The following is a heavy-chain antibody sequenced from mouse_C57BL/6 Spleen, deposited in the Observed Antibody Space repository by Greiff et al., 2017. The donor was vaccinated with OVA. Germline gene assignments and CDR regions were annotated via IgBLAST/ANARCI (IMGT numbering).Heavy chain of an antibody. V-gene: IGHV1-78*01. J-gene: IGHJ4*01. D-gene: IGHD1-1*01. CDR1: GYTFTDHT. Sequence: QAQLQQSDAELVKPGASVKISCKVSGYTFTDHTIHWMKQRPEQGLEWIGYIYPRDGSTKYNEKFKGKATLTADKSSSTAYMQLNSLTSEDSAVYFCARRVYYGSSYNAMDYWGQGTSVTVSS. CDR2: IYPRDGST. CDR3: ARRVYYGSSYNAMDY.